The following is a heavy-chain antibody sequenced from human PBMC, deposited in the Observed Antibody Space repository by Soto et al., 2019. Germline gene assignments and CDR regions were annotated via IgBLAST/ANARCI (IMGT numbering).Heavy chain of an antibody. J-gene: IGHJ4*02. CDR1: GGSIRSGDYY. D-gene: IGHD3-22*01. Sequence: KTSETLSLTCTVSGGSIRSGDYYWSWIRQPPGKGLEWIGYIYYSGTTYYNPSLKSRVSISIDTPKNQFSLKLSSVTAADTAVYYCARGYYDSSGYYVGSPIFDYWGQGTLITVSS. CDR3: ARGYYDSSGYYVGSPIFDY. CDR2: IYYSGTT. V-gene: IGHV4-30-4*01.